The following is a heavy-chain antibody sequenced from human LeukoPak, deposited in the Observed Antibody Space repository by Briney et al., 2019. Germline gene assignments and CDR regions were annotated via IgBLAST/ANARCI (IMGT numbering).Heavy chain of an antibody. CDR2: IYSGGST. V-gene: IGHV3-66*02. CDR1: GFTVSNNY. Sequence: GGSLRLSCAASGFTVSNNYMSWVRQAPRKGLAWVSVIYSGGSTYYADSVKGRFTISRDNSKNTLYLQMNSLRAEDTAVYYCARGAGGFPERFDAFDIWGQGTMVTVSS. CDR3: ARGAGGFPERFDAFDI. D-gene: IGHD3-16*01. J-gene: IGHJ3*02.